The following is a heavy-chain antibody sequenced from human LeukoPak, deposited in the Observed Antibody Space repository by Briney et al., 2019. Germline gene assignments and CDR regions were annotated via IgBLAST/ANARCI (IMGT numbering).Heavy chain of an antibody. Sequence: SETLSLTCTVSGGSISSSSYYWSWIRQPPGKGLEWIGYIYHSGSTNYNPSLKSRVTISVDTSKNEFSLKLTSVTAADTAVYYCARGPSGYHNTGGQGTLVAVSS. CDR3: ARGPSGYHNT. CDR1: GGSISSSSYY. V-gene: IGHV4-61*01. D-gene: IGHD5-12*01. CDR2: IYHSGST. J-gene: IGHJ4*02.